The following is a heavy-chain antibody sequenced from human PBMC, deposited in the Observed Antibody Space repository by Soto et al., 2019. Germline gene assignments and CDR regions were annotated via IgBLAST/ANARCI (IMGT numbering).Heavy chain of an antibody. CDR1: GGSFSGYY. Sequence: SETLSLTCAVYGGSFSGYYWSWIRQPPGKGLEWIGEINHSGSTNYNPSLKSRVTISVDTSKNQFSLKLSSVTAADTAVYYCARFFGGQQLVPFDYWGQGTLVTVSS. J-gene: IGHJ4*02. V-gene: IGHV4-34*01. D-gene: IGHD6-13*01. CDR2: INHSGST. CDR3: ARFFGGQQLVPFDY.